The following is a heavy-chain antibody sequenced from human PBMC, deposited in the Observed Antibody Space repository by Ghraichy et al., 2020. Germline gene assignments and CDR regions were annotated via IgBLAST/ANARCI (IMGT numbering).Heavy chain of an antibody. D-gene: IGHD2-15*01. V-gene: IGHV4-59*01. CDR1: GGSINNYY. Sequence: SETLSLTCTVSGGSINNYYWNWIRQPPGKGLEWIGYIYYSGSTNYNPSLKSRVTISIDASKNQFSLNLSSVTAADTAVYYCARGSRSLGGCSGGSCYPDYWGPGTLVTVSS. CDR3: ARGSRSLGGCSGGSCYPDY. CDR2: IYYSGST. J-gene: IGHJ4*02.